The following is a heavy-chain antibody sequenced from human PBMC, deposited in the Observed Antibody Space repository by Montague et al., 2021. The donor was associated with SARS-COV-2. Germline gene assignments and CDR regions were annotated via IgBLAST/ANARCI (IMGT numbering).Heavy chain of an antibody. CDR1: GFTFSSYA. V-gene: IGHV3-23*01. CDR3: AKAPPQTYYDFWSGYTDPLFNGNYYYYYGMDV. J-gene: IGHJ6*02. D-gene: IGHD3-3*01. CDR2: ISGSGGST. Sequence: SLRLSCAASGFTFSSYATSWVRQAPGKGLEWVSAISGSGGSTYYADSVKGRFTISRDNSKNTLYLQMNSLRAEDTAVYYCAKAPPQTYYDFWSGYTDPLFNGNYYYYYGMDVWGQGTTVTVSS.